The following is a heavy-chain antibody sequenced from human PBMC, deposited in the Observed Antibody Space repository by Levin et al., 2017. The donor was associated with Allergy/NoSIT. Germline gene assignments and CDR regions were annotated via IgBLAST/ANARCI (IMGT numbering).Heavy chain of an antibody. V-gene: IGHV1-8*01. CDR3: ARTCSGGSCYYYYYYRDV. D-gene: IGHD2-15*01. CDR2: MNPNSGNT. J-gene: IGHJ6*03. Sequence: ASVKVSCKASGYTFTSYDINWVRQATGQGLEWMGWMNPNSGNTGYAQKFQGRVTMTRNTSISTAYMELSSLRSEDTAVYYCARTCSGGSCYYYYYYRDVWGKGTTVTVSS. CDR1: GYTFTSYD.